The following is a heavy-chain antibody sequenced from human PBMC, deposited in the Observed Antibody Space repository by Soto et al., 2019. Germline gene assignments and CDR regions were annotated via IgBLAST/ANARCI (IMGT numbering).Heavy chain of an antibody. Sequence: EVQLLESGGGLVQPGGSLRLSCAASGFTFSSYAMSWVRQAPGKGLEWVSAISGSGGITYYADSVKGRFTISRDNSKNTLYLQMNSLRAEDTAVYYCAKLGRVVPAAINWFDPWGQGTLVTVSS. J-gene: IGHJ5*02. V-gene: IGHV3-23*01. CDR3: AKLGRVVPAAINWFDP. CDR1: GFTFSSYA. D-gene: IGHD2-2*02. CDR2: ISGSGGIT.